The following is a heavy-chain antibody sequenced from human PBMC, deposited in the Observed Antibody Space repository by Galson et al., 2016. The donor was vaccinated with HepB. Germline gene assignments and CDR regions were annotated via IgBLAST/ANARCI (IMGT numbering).Heavy chain of an antibody. V-gene: IGHV3-53*01. J-gene: IGHJ6*02. D-gene: IGHD3/OR15-3a*01. Sequence: SLRLSCAASGFTVSDNYMSWVRQAPGKGMEWGSLIYSGGETSYADSVKGRFNISRDNSKNTMYLQVNGLRAEDTAVYYCARGGLGNYYAYGMDVWGHGTTVTVSS. CDR3: ARGGLGNYYAYGMDV. CDR1: GFTVSDNY. CDR2: IYSGGET.